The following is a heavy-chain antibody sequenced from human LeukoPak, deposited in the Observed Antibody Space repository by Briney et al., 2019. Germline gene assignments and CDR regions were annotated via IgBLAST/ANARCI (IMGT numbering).Heavy chain of an antibody. Sequence: GGSLRLSCTASGFSLTNYAVSWFRQAPGKGLEWVGYIRSKASGGTTEYAASVKGRFSISRDDSKSIAYLQMNSLKTEDTAVYYCSSDYNSGWYYFDYWGQGTLVTVSS. CDR1: GFSLTNYA. CDR2: IRSKASGGTT. D-gene: IGHD6-19*01. J-gene: IGHJ4*02. CDR3: SSDYNSGWYYFDY. V-gene: IGHV3-49*03.